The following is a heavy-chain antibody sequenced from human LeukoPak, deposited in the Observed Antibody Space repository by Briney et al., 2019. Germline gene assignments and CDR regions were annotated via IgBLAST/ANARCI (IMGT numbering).Heavy chain of an antibody. CDR3: ARAGSGWRIFDY. D-gene: IGHD6-19*01. J-gene: IGHJ4*02. CDR2: MNPNSGNT. V-gene: IGHV1-8*03. Sequence: ASVKVSCKASGYTFTSYDINWVRQATGQGLEWMGWMNPNSGNTGYAQKFQGRVTITRNTSISTAYMELSSLRSEDTAVYYCARAGSGWRIFDYWGQGTLVTVSS. CDR1: GYTFTSYD.